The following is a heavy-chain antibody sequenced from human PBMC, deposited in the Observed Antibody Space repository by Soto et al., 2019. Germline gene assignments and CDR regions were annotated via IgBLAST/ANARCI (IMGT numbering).Heavy chain of an antibody. Sequence: ASVKVSCKASGYTFTSYYMHWVRQAPGQGLEWMGIINPSGGSTSYAQKFQGRVTMTRDTSTSTVYMELSSLRSEDTAVYYCARAITIFGVAILDYGMDVWGQGTTVTVSS. D-gene: IGHD3-3*01. J-gene: IGHJ6*02. CDR3: ARAITIFGVAILDYGMDV. CDR1: GYTFTSYY. CDR2: INPSGGST. V-gene: IGHV1-46*01.